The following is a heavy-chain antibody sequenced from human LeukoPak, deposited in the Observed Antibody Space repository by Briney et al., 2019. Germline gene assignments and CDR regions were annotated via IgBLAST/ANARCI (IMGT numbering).Heavy chain of an antibody. CDR1: GGSISSYC. CDR3: ATSGGVRGVIGYYYGMDV. D-gene: IGHD3-10*01. J-gene: IGHJ6*02. V-gene: IGHV4-4*07. Sequence: SETLSLTCTVSGGSISSYCWSWIRQPAGKGLEWIGRIYTSGSTNYNPSLKSRVTMSVDTSKNQFPLKLSSVTAADTAVYYCATSGGVRGVIGYYYGMDVWGQGTTVTVSS. CDR2: IYTSGST.